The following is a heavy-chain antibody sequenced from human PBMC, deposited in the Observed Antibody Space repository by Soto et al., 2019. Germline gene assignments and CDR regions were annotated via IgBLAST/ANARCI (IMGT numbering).Heavy chain of an antibody. Sequence: SETLSLTCTVYGGSFSGYYWSWIRQPPGKGLEWIGEINHSGSTNYNPSLKSRVTISVDTSKNQFSLKLSSVTAADTAVYYCASELDYYDSSGQGFDYWGQGTLVTVSS. CDR3: ASELDYYDSSGQGFDY. CDR2: INHSGST. V-gene: IGHV4-34*01. J-gene: IGHJ4*02. D-gene: IGHD3-22*01. CDR1: GGSFSGYY.